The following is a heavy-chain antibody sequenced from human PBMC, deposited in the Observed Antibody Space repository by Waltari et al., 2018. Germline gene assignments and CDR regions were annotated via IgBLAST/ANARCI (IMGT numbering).Heavy chain of an antibody. CDR2: FDPENGKT. CDR3: HLMARHIVVMAAATPSYYSYMDV. D-gene: IGHD2-15*01. V-gene: IGHV1-24*01. CDR1: GYTLPGLS. Sequence: QVQVVQSGAEVKQPGASVKVSCQVSGYTLPGLSMHWVSPVPGKGLEWMGRFDPENGKTIYAQKFQGRVTMTEDTSIDTAYMELSSLRSEDTAVYYCHLMARHIVVMAAATPSYYSYMDVWGRGTTVTVSS. J-gene: IGHJ6*03.